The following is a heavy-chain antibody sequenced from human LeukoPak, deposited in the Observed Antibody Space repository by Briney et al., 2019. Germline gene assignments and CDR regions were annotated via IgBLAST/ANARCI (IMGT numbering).Heavy chain of an antibody. J-gene: IGHJ3*02. CDR1: GGSISSDDYY. CDR3: ARGVGYSSAYYKGTPFDI. D-gene: IGHD6-19*01. V-gene: IGHV4-30-4*01. Sequence: PSETLSLTSTVSGGSISSDDYYWSWIRQVPGKGLEWIGYIYYTGSAYYNPSLKGRVSKSIDTSNNQFSLKLRSVTAADTAVYYCARGVGYSSAYYKGTPFDIWGQGTRVTVSS. CDR2: IYYTGSA.